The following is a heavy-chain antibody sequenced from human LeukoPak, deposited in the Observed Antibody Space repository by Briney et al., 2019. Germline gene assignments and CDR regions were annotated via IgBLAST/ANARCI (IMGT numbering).Heavy chain of an antibody. V-gene: IGHV4-61*02. CDR1: SGSISSGSHY. CDR3: ESQGGYFDWLLRQDGVYYFDY. J-gene: IGHJ4*02. Sequence: PSETLSLTCSVASGSISSGSHYWAWIRQPAGKGLEWIGRIYTTGSTNYNPSLKSRFTISVDTSKNQSSLKMSSVTPADTAVYYCESQGGYFDWLLRQDGVYYFDYWGQGTLVTVS. D-gene: IGHD3-9*01. CDR2: IYTTGST.